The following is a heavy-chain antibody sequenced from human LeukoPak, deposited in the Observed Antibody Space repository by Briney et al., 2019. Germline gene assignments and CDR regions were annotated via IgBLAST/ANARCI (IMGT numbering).Heavy chain of an antibody. V-gene: IGHV4-39*07. CDR3: ARGRHTGPSYYYDSSGYSPNWFDP. CDR2: IYYSGST. D-gene: IGHD3-22*01. CDR1: GGSISSSSYY. J-gene: IGHJ5*02. Sequence: SETLSLTCTVSGGSISSSSYYWGWIRQPPGKGLEWIGSIYYSGSTYYNPSLKSRVTISVDTSKNQFSLKLSSVTAADTAVYYCARGRHTGPSYYYDSSGYSPNWFDPWGQGTLVTVSS.